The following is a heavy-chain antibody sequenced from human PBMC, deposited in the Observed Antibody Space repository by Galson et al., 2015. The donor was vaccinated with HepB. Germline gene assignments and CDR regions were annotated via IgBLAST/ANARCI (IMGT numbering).Heavy chain of an antibody. J-gene: IGHJ5*02. Sequence: SLRLSCAASGFTFSDYYMSWIRQAPGKGLEWVSYISSSGSTIYYADSVKGRFTISRDNAKNSLYLQMNSLRAEDTAVYYCARDPCSSTSCYREMGWFDPWGQGTLVTVSS. CDR1: GFTFSDYY. D-gene: IGHD2-2*02. CDR2: ISSSGSTI. V-gene: IGHV3-11*01. CDR3: ARDPCSSTSCYREMGWFDP.